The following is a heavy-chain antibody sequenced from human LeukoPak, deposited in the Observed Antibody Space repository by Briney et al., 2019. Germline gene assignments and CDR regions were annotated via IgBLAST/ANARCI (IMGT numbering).Heavy chain of an antibody. V-gene: IGHV4-4*02. CDR3: ARSIYYGSMHYGMDV. Sequence: SETLSLTCAVSGGSISSSNWWSWVRQPPGKGLEWIGEIYHSGSTNYNPSLKSRVTISVDKSKNQFSLKLSSVTAADTAVYYCARSIYYGSMHYGMDVWGQGTTVTVSS. CDR2: IYHSGST. CDR1: GGSISSSNW. D-gene: IGHD3-10*01. J-gene: IGHJ6*02.